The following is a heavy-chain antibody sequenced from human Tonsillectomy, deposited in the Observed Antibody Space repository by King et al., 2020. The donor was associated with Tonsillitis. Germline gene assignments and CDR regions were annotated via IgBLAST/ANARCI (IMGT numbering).Heavy chain of an antibody. Sequence: VQLQESGPGLVKPSETLSLACSVSGGSIRSYYWSWIRQPPGKGLEWIGYIYYTGSTNYNPSLKSRLTISIDTSKDLISLSLTSVTAADTAVYYCARAEGSSTWYRPLDHWGQGTLVTVSS. CDR2: IYYTGST. J-gene: IGHJ4*02. D-gene: IGHD6-13*01. CDR1: GGSIRSYY. CDR3: ARAEGSSTWYRPLDH. V-gene: IGHV4-59*01.